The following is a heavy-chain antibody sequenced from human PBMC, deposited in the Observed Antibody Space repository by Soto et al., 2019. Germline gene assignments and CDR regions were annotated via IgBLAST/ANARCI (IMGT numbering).Heavy chain of an antibody. J-gene: IGHJ4*02. V-gene: IGHV3-33*01. CDR1: GFTFSSYG. CDR2: IWYDGSNK. Sequence: GGSLRLSCAASGFTFSSYGMHWVRQAPGKGLEWVAVIWYDGSNKYYADSVKGRFTISRDNSKNTLYLQMNSLRAEDTAVYYCAREYYYGSGTPLPSYWGQGTLVTV. D-gene: IGHD3-10*01. CDR3: AREYYYGSGTPLPSY.